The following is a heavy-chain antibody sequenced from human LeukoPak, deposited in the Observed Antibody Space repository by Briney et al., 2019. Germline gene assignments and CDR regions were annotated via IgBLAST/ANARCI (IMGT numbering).Heavy chain of an antibody. CDR2: IKQDGSEK. CDR3: ARNQKGASDAFDI. CDR1: GFTFNYYW. Sequence: GGSLRLSCAASGFTFNYYWMSWVRQPPGKGLEWVANIKQDGSEKRYVDSMKGRFTISRDNANNSLYLHMNSLRVEDTAIYYCARNQKGASDAFDIWGLGTVVTVSS. J-gene: IGHJ3*02. V-gene: IGHV3-7*01.